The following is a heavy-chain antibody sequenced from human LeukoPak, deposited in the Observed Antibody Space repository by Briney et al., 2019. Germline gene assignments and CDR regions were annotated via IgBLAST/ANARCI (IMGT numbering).Heavy chain of an antibody. D-gene: IGHD4-17*01. J-gene: IGHJ4*02. CDR1: GFTFSSYA. V-gene: IGHV3-30*14. CDR3: ARFDYGDYSLAFDY. CDR2: ISYDGSNK. Sequence: PGGSLRLSCAASGFTFSSYAMHWVRQAPGKGLEWVAVISYDGSNKYYADSVKGRFTISRDNSKNTLYLQMNSLRAEDTAVYYCARFDYGDYSLAFDYWGQGTLVTVSS.